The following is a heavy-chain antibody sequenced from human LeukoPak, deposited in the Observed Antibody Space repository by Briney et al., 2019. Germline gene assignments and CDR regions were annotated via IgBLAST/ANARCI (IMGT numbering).Heavy chain of an antibody. Sequence: PGGSLRLSCAASGFSFSSYSMNWVRQAPGKGLEWVSSINDNSGYIYYADSVQGRFTISRDNAKNSLYLQMNSLRAEDTALYYCAKDTEAVGDAFDIWGQGTMVTVSS. CDR2: INDNSGYI. D-gene: IGHD1-26*01. J-gene: IGHJ3*02. V-gene: IGHV3-21*04. CDR3: AKDTEAVGDAFDI. CDR1: GFSFSSYS.